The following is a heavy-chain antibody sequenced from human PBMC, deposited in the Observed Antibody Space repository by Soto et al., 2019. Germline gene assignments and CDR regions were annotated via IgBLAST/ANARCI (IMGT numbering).Heavy chain of an antibody. Sequence: GGSLRLSCAASGFTFSSYAMSWVRQAPGKGLEWVSAISGSGGSTYYADSVKGRFTISRDNSKNTLYLQMNSLRAEDTAVYYIAKGGIAVAGFRGGARFHPWGQETLVTVS. CDR3: AKGGIAVAGFRGGARFHP. J-gene: IGHJ5*02. D-gene: IGHD6-19*01. CDR2: ISGSGGST. V-gene: IGHV3-23*01. CDR1: GFTFSSYA.